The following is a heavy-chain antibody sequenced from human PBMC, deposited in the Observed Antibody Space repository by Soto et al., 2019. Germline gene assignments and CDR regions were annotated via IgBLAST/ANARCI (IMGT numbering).Heavy chain of an antibody. Sequence: RASVKVSCKASGYTFTNYGISWVRQAPGQGLEWMGWISAYNGNTKYAQKLQGRVTMTRDTSTSTVYMELSSLRSEDTAVYYCARLYCSGGGCYGIDYWGQGTLVTVSS. CDR3: ARLYCSGGGCYGIDY. V-gene: IGHV1-18*01. CDR2: ISAYNGNT. J-gene: IGHJ4*02. D-gene: IGHD2-15*01. CDR1: GYTFTNYG.